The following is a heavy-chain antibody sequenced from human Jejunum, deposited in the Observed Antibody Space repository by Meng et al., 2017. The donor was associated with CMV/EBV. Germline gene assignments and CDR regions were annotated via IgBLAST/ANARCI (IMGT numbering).Heavy chain of an antibody. CDR3: ARGNYGFDY. CDR1: GLPFGADY. Sequence: LACAASGLPFGADYSTWVRQAPGKGLEWVSYITGSGDIIYYADSVKGRFTISRDNAKSSSYLEINSLRAEDTAVYYCARGNYGFDYWGQGTLVTVSS. V-gene: IGHV3-11*01. D-gene: IGHD4-17*01. CDR2: ITGSGDII. J-gene: IGHJ4*02.